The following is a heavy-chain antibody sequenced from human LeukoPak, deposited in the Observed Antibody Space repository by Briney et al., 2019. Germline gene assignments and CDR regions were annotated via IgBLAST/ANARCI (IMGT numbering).Heavy chain of an antibody. CDR3: ARPSVYYDSSGYHHDAFDI. Sequence: SETLSLTCTVSGGSISSYYWSWIRQPAGKGLEWIGRIYTSGSTNYNPSLKSRVTMSVDTSKNQFSLKLSSVTAADTAVYYCARPSVYYDSSGYHHDAFDIWGQGTMVTVSS. J-gene: IGHJ3*02. CDR1: GGSISSYY. CDR2: IYTSGST. V-gene: IGHV4-4*07. D-gene: IGHD3-22*01.